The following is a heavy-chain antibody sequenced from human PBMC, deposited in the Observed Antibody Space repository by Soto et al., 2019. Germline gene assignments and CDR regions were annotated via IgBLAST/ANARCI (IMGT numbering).Heavy chain of an antibody. D-gene: IGHD1-20*01. Sequence: ASVKVSCKASGYTFTSYGISWVRQAPGQGLEWMGWISAYNGNTNYAQKLQGRVTMTTDASTSTAYMELRSLRSDDTAVYYCARPGGPRITGTNGFDPWRQGTLVTVSS. J-gene: IGHJ5*02. CDR2: ISAYNGNT. CDR1: GYTFTSYG. CDR3: ARPGGPRITGTNGFDP. V-gene: IGHV1-18*01.